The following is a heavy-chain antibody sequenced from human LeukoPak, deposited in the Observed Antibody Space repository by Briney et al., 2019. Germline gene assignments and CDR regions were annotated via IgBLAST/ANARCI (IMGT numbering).Heavy chain of an antibody. D-gene: IGHD4-17*01. Sequence: PGRSLRLSCTGSGFTFGDYVTSWVRQAPGKGLEWVGLIRSKAYGGTTEYAASVKDRFTISRDDSKSTAYLQMNSLDPEDTAVYYCSRDYGAYVGAFDIWGQGTMVTVSS. J-gene: IGHJ3*02. V-gene: IGHV3-49*04. CDR2: IRSKAYGGTT. CDR1: GFTFGDYV. CDR3: SRDYGAYVGAFDI.